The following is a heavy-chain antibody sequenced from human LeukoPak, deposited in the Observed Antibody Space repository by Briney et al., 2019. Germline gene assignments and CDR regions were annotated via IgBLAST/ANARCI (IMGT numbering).Heavy chain of an antibody. V-gene: IGHV4-39*07. CDR2: IYYSGST. Sequence: SETLSLTCTVSGGSISSSNYYWGWIRQPPGKGLEWIGSIYYSGSTYYNPSLESRLTISVDTSKNQFSLKLSSVTAADTAVYYCARDGNKLWFGHLLMDYGFDIWGQGTMITVSS. CDR3: ARDGNKLWFGHLLMDYGFDI. D-gene: IGHD3-10*01. CDR1: GGSISSSNYY. J-gene: IGHJ3*02.